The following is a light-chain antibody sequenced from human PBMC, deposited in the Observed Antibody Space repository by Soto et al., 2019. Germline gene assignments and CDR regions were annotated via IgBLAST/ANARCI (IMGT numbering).Light chain of an antibody. V-gene: IGKV1-39*01. CDR3: QQPNSFPLT. J-gene: IGKJ4*01. CDR1: QSINIY. Sequence: DIQMTQSPSSLSASVGDRVTITCRTTQSINIYLNWYQQKPGKAPQLLIFAASTLHNGVPSRFSGSGVGTHFSLTISNLQPEDFATYYCQQPNSFPLTFGGGTKVDIK. CDR2: AAS.